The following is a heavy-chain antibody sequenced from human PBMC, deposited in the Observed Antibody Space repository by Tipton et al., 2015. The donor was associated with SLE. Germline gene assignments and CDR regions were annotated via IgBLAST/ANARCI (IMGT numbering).Heavy chain of an antibody. V-gene: IGHV4-31*03. CDR1: IGSISSGGYY. CDR2: IYYSGST. J-gene: IGHJ4*02. CDR3: ARSRITIFGVVTLFDY. Sequence: TLSLTCTVSIGSISSGGYYWSWIRQHPGKGLEWIWYIYYSGSTYYNPSLKSRVTISVDTSKNQFSLKLTSVTAADTAVYYCARSRITIFGVVTLFDYWGQGTLVTVSS. D-gene: IGHD3-3*01.